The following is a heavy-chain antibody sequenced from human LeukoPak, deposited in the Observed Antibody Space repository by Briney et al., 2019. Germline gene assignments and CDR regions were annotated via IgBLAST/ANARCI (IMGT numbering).Heavy chain of an antibody. D-gene: IGHD6-6*01. CDR1: GFTFSDYY. CDR3: ARDISYSSSSGGDY. CDR2: ISSSSYT. Sequence: GGSLRLSCAASGFTFSDYYMSWIRQAPGKGLEWVSYISSSSYTNYADSVKGRFTISRDNAKNSLYLQMNSLRAEDTAVYYCARDISYSSSSGGDYWGQGTLVTVSS. V-gene: IGHV3-11*06. J-gene: IGHJ4*02.